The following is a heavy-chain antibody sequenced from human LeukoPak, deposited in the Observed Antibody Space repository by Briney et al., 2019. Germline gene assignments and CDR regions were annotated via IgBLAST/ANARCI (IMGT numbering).Heavy chain of an antibody. CDR3: ATLSGYCSGGSCRGDWFDP. J-gene: IGHJ5*02. Sequence: ASVKVSCKASGYTFTSYDINWVRQATGQGLEWMGWMNPNSGDTGYVQKFQGRVSMTRDTSITTAYMELSSLTSEDTAVYYCATLSGYCSGGSCRGDWFDPWGQGTLATVSS. CDR2: MNPNSGDT. D-gene: IGHD2-15*01. V-gene: IGHV1-8*01. CDR1: GYTFTSYD.